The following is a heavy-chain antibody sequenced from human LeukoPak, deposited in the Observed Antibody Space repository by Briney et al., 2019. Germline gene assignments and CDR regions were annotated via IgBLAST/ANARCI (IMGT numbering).Heavy chain of an antibody. J-gene: IGHJ3*02. Sequence: GGSLRLSCAVSGFTFNNYYMTWVLQAPGKGLEWVAGIKEDGSESYYVDSVKGRFTISRDNAKNSLYLQMSSLRAEDTAVYYCARERYCSGGGCYRGCAFHIWGQGTMVTVSS. CDR3: ARERYCSGGGCYRGCAFHI. CDR1: GFTFNNYY. D-gene: IGHD2-15*01. V-gene: IGHV3-7*01. CDR2: IKEDGSES.